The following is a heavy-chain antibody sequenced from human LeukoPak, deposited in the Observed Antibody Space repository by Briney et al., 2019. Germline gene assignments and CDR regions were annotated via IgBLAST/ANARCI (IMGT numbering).Heavy chain of an antibody. Sequence: PSETLSLTCTVSGCSISSYYWSWIRQPPGKGLEWIGYIYYSGSTNYNPSLKSRVTISVDTSKNQFSLKLSSVTAADTAVYYCARGPRGVVVMAYWGQGTLVTVSS. CDR1: GCSISSYY. D-gene: IGHD3-22*01. CDR2: IYYSGST. V-gene: IGHV4-59*01. J-gene: IGHJ4*02. CDR3: ARGPRGVVVMAY.